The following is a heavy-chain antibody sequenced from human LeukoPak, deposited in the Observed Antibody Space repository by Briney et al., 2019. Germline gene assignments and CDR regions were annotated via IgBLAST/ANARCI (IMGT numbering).Heavy chain of an antibody. D-gene: IGHD6-19*01. CDR2: TYYRSKWYN. CDR1: GDSVSSNSAA. V-gene: IGHV6-1*01. CDR3: ARDFPVWAVAGRFVYYGMDV. J-gene: IGHJ6*02. Sequence: SQTLSLTCAISGDSVSSNSAAWNWIRQSPSRGLEWLGRTYYRSKWYNDYAVSVKSRITINPDTSKNQFSLQLNSVTPEDTAVYYCARDFPVWAVAGRFVYYGMDVWGQGTTVTVSS.